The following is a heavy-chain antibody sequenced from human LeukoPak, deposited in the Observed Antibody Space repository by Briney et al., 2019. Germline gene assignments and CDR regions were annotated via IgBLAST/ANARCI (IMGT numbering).Heavy chain of an antibody. D-gene: IGHD2-2*02. Sequence: NPSETLSLTCAVHGGSFSGYYWSWIRQPPGKGLEWIGEINHSGSTNYSPSLKSRVTISVDTSKNQFSLKLSSVTAADTAVYYCARGSPLEVVPAAIPNYGMDVWGQGTTVTVSS. CDR1: GGSFSGYY. CDR2: INHSGST. CDR3: ARGSPLEVVPAAIPNYGMDV. V-gene: IGHV4-34*01. J-gene: IGHJ6*02.